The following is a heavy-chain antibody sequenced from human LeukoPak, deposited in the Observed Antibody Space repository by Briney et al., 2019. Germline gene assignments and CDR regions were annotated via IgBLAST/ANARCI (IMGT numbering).Heavy chain of an antibody. V-gene: IGHV3-23*01. CDR3: AKDRGVIVPAAGDY. J-gene: IGHJ4*02. CDR1: GLTFSSYA. CDR2: VTGSGGNT. Sequence: PGGSLRLSCAASGLTFSSYAMSWVRQAPGKGLEWVSAVTGSGGNTYYANSVKGRFTISRDNSKNTLHLQMNSLRAEDTAVYYCAKDRGVIVPAAGDYWGQGTLVTVSS. D-gene: IGHD2-2*01.